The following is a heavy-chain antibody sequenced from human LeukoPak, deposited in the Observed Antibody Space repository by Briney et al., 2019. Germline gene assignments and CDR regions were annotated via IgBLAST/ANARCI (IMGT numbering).Heavy chain of an antibody. D-gene: IGHD6-13*01. CDR1: GFTVSSNY. Sequence: GGSLRLSCAASGFTVSSNYMSWVRQAPGKGLEWVSVIYSGGSTFYADSVKGRFTISRDNSKNTLYLQMNSLRAEDTAVYYCARGSAAASFDPWGQGTLVTVSS. V-gene: IGHV3-53*01. J-gene: IGHJ5*02. CDR3: ARGSAAASFDP. CDR2: IYSGGST.